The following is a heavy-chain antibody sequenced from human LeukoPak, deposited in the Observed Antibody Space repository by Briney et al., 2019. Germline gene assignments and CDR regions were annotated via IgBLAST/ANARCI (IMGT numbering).Heavy chain of an antibody. D-gene: IGHD2-15*01. J-gene: IGHJ4*02. CDR3: AQRAYCSGASCYHHFDY. Sequence: PGGSLRLSCAASGFSFSNYGMSWVRQAPGKGLEWVSIISTNDGSTYYADSVKGRFTMSRDNSENTLYLQMNSLRAEDTAVYYCAQRAYCSGASCYHHFDYWGQGTLVTVSS. V-gene: IGHV3-23*01. CDR1: GFSFSNYG. CDR2: ISTNDGST.